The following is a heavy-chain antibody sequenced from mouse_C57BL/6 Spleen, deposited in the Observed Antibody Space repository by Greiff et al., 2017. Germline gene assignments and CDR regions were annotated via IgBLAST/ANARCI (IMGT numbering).Heavy chain of an antibody. D-gene: IGHD1-1*01. J-gene: IGHJ2*01. CDR1: GYTFTDYY. V-gene: IGHV1-26*01. CDR3: ARGGGEGYYYFDY. CDR2: INPNNGGT. Sequence: EVQLQQSGPELVKPGASVKISCKASGYTFTDYYMNWVKQSHGKSLEWIGDINPNNGGTSYNQKFKGKATLTVDKSSSTAYMELRSLTSEDSAVYYWARGGGEGYYYFDYWGQGTTLTVSS.